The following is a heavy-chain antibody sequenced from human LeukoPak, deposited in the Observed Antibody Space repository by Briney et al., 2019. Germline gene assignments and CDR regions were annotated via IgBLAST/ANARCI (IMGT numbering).Heavy chain of an antibody. J-gene: IGHJ3*02. Sequence: SETLSLTCAVYGESFSGYYWSWIRQPAGKGLEWIGRVYTSGSTNYNPSLKSRVTVSVDTSKNQFSLKLTSVTAADTAVYYCAREPHPRGLEIGAFDIWGQGTMVTVSS. V-gene: IGHV4-4*07. CDR1: GESFSGYY. D-gene: IGHD1-1*01. CDR3: AREPHPRGLEIGAFDI. CDR2: VYTSGST.